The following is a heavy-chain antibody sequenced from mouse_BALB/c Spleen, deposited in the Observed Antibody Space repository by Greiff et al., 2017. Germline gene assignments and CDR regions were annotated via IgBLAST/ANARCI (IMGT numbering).Heavy chain of an antibody. D-gene: IGHD2-4*01. CDR1: GYTFSSYW. CDR2: ILPGSGST. J-gene: IGHJ3*01. CDR3: ARGGTMITTRGFSFAY. Sequence: QVQLKQSGAELMKPGASVKISCKATGYTFSSYWIEWVKQRPGHGLEWIGEILPGSGSTNYNEKFKGKATFTADTSSNTAYMQLSSLTSEDSAVYYCARGGTMITTRGFSFAYWGQGTLVTVSA. V-gene: IGHV1-9*01.